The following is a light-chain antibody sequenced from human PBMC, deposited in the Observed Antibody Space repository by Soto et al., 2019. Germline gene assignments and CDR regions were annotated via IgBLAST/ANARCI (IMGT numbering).Light chain of an antibody. V-gene: IGLV2-14*03. CDR1: SSDVGAYIF. J-gene: IGLJ1*01. CDR2: DII. CDR3: VSFTTSRSYV. Sequence: QAVLTQPASVSGSPGQSITISCTGTSSDVGAYIFVSWYQQHPGKAPKPMIYDIINRPSGVSNRFSGSKSGNTASLTIPGLQAEDEAHYSCVSFTTSRSYVFGTGTKVTVL.